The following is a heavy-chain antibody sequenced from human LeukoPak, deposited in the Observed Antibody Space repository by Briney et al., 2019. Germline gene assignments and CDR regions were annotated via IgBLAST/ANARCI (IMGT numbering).Heavy chain of an antibody. V-gene: IGHV4-39*01. CDR3: ARAFRARYFDL. Sequence: PSETLSLTCTVSGGSITTSSYYWGWIRQPPGKGLDWIGNIYYSGSTYYNPSLTGPVAISVDTSKHQYSLKLSYVTAADTAVYCCARAFRARYFDLWVRGSLVTVSS. J-gene: IGHJ2*01. CDR2: IYYSGST. D-gene: IGHD2/OR15-2a*01. CDR1: GGSITTSSYY.